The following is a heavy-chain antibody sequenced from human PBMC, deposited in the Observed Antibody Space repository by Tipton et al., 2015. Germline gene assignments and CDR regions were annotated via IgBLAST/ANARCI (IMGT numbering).Heavy chain of an antibody. Sequence: SLRLSCAASGFNVSKNYMTWVRQAPGKGLEWVSVIYSGGRTYYADSVKGRFTVSRDNAEKSLYLQINSLRDEDTAVYYCARGARGDYRVPDYWGQGTLVTVSS. D-gene: IGHD4-17*01. CDR2: IYSGGRT. V-gene: IGHV3-53*01. CDR3: ARGARGDYRVPDY. CDR1: GFNVSKNY. J-gene: IGHJ4*02.